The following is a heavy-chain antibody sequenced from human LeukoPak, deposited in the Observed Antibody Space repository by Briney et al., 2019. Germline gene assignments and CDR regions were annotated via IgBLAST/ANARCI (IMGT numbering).Heavy chain of an antibody. CDR3: AREPYYDSSGYSPDY. CDR1: GFTFSDYY. CDR2: ISSSGSFI. J-gene: IGHJ4*02. Sequence: GGSLRLSCAASGFTFSDYYMSWIRQAPGKGLEWVSCISSSGSFIYYADSVKGRFTISRDNAKNSLYLHMNSLRAKDTALYYCAREPYYDSSGYSPDYWGQGTLVTVSS. D-gene: IGHD3-22*01. V-gene: IGHV3-11*04.